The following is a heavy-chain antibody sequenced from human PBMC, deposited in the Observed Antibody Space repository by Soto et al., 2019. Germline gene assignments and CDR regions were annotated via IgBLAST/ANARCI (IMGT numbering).Heavy chain of an antibody. J-gene: IGHJ4*02. CDR3: TRACSGGSCYSTSDFDY. D-gene: IGHD2-15*01. CDR1: GFRFTGSA. V-gene: IGHV3-73*02. Sequence: EVVLVESGGGLVQPGGSLKLSCAASGFRFTGSAIHWVRQAPGKGLEWVGLIRNRPNSYATAYAESLKGRATISRDDSRNTSYLQVKSLKSEDTAVYFCTRACSGGSCYSTSDFDYWGQGTLVTVSS. CDR2: IRNRPNSYAT.